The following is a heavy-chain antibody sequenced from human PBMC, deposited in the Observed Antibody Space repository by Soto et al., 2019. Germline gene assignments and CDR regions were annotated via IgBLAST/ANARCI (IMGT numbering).Heavy chain of an antibody. CDR1: GGSSSSSNL. CDR2: IYHSGST. D-gene: IGHD6-13*01. CDR3: ARDPVVEQLLQPYYYYYGMDV. Sequence: LSLTCAVSGGSSSSSNLWGCVRQPPGKVGEWIGVIYHSGSTNYNPSLRSRVTISVDKYKNQFSLTLSSVTAADTAVYYCARDPVVEQLLQPYYYYYGMDVWGQGITVTVYS. V-gene: IGHV4-4*02. J-gene: IGHJ6*02.